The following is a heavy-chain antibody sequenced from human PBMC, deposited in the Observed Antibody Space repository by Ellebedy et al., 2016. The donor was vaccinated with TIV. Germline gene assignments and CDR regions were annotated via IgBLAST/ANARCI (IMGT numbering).Heavy chain of an antibody. V-gene: IGHV3-74*01. CDR3: AKSRGEINHDYGTDV. CDR2: ITTDGSRT. Sequence: GESLKISCAASGFTFGHYWMHWVRQAPGKGLMWVSRITTDGSRTNYADSVRDRFTISRDNAKNTLYLQMNGLRADDTAVYYCAKSRGEINHDYGTDVWGQGTAVIVSS. CDR1: GFTFGHYW. J-gene: IGHJ6*02.